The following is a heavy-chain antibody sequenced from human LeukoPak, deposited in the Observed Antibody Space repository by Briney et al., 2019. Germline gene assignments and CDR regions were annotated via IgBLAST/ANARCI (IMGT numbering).Heavy chain of an antibody. CDR1: GGSISSTSYY. CDR2: IYYSEAT. V-gene: IGHV4-39*01. J-gene: IGHJ4*02. CDR3: ARQGLQQLLPGSNF. Sequence: MASETPSLIWTVSGGSISSTSYYWGWIRQAPGKGLEWLASIYYSEATYYNPSLKSRLTVSGDTSNNRFSLELTSVAAADTAVYYCARQGLQQLLPGSNFWGQGTLVTVSS. D-gene: IGHD6-13*01.